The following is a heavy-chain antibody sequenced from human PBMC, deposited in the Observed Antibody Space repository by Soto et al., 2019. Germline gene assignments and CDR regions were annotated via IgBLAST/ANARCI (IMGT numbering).Heavy chain of an antibody. Sequence: QVQLVESGGGVVQPGRSLRLSCAASGFTFSSYGMHWVRQAPGKGLEWVAVISYDGSNKYYADSVKGRFTISRENSKNTLYLQTNSLRAEDTAVYYCATGAYYDFWSGSYYYYYYMDVWGKGTTVTVSS. CDR1: GFTFSSYG. D-gene: IGHD3-3*01. CDR2: ISYDGSNK. J-gene: IGHJ6*03. CDR3: ATGAYYDFWSGSYYYYYYMDV. V-gene: IGHV3-30*03.